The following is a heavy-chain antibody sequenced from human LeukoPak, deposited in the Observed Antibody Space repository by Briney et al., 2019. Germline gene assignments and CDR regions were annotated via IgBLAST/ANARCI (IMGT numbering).Heavy chain of an antibody. CDR1: GFTFSSYW. D-gene: IGHD3-22*01. Sequence: GSLRLSCAASGFTFSSYWMSWVRQAPGKGLEWVANIKQDGSEKYYVDSVKGRFTISRDNAKNSLYLQMNSLRAEDTAVYYCARGVNYDSSGYYRYWGQGTLVTVSS. CDR2: IKQDGSEK. V-gene: IGHV3-7*01. CDR3: ARGVNYDSSGYYRY. J-gene: IGHJ4*02.